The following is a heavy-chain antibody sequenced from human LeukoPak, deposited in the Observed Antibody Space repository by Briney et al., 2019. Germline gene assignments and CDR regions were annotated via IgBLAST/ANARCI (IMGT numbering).Heavy chain of an antibody. J-gene: IGHJ2*01. CDR2: ISYDGSNK. Sequence: GGSLRLSCAASGFTFSSYGMHWVRQAPGKGLEWVAVISYDGSNKYYADSVKGRFTISRDNAKNSLYLQMNSLRAEDTALYYCAKVAYSSGWYGPGYFDLWGRGTLVTVSS. V-gene: IGHV3-30*18. CDR1: GFTFSSYG. D-gene: IGHD6-19*01. CDR3: AKVAYSSGWYGPGYFDL.